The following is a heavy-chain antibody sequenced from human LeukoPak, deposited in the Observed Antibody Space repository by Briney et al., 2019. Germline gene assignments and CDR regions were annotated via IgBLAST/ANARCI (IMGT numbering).Heavy chain of an antibody. J-gene: IGHJ4*02. Sequence: SETLSLTCAVYGGSFSGYYWSWIRQPPGKGLEWIGEINHSGSTNYNPSLKSRVTISVDTSKNQFSLKLSSVTAADTAVYYCARGRPRNYFDYWGQGTLVTVSS. CDR2: INHSGST. CDR3: ARGRPRNYFDY. CDR1: GGSFSGYY. V-gene: IGHV4-34*01.